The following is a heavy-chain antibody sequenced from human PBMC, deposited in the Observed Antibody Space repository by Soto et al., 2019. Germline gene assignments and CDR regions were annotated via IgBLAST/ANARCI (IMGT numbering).Heavy chain of an antibody. CDR3: ARGDYDLWSASEIDY. D-gene: IGHD3-3*01. J-gene: IGHJ4*02. CDR1: GGSFSGYY. CDR2: INHSGST. Sequence: PETLSVTCAVYGGSFSGYYWSWIRQPPGKGLEWIGEINHSGSTNYNPSLKSRVTISVDTSKNQFSLKLSSVTAADTAVYYCARGDYDLWSASEIDYWGQGTLVTVS. V-gene: IGHV4-34*01.